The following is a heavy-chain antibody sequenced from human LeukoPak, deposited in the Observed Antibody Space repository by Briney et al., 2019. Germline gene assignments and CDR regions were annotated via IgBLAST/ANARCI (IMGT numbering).Heavy chain of an antibody. J-gene: IGHJ4*02. CDR2: IWYDGSNK. V-gene: IGHV3-33*01. CDR1: GFTFSSYG. D-gene: IGHD3-9*01. Sequence: PGGSLRLSCAASGFTFSSYGMHWVRQAPGKGLEWVAVIWYDGSNKYYADSVKGRFTISRDNSKNTLYLQMNSLRAEDTAVYYCARDLAAADILTGYYSGGYWGQGTLVTVSS. CDR3: ARDLAAADILTGYYSGGY.